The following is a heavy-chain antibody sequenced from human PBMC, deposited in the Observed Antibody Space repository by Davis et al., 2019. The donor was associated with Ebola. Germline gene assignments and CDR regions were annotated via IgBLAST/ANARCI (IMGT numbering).Heavy chain of an antibody. CDR1: GGSISSSSYY. J-gene: IGHJ3*02. CDR2: IYYSWST. Sequence: SETLSLTCTVSGGSISSSSYYWGWTRQPPGKGLEWLGSIYYSWSTYYNPSLKSRVTISVDTSKNQFSLKLSSVTAADTAVYYCARHRTPYSSSSLFEDAFDIWGQGTMVTVSS. V-gene: IGHV4-39*01. D-gene: IGHD6-6*01. CDR3: ARHRTPYSSSSLFEDAFDI.